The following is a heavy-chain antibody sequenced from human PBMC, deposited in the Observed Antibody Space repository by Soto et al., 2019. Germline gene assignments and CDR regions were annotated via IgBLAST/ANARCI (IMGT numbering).Heavy chain of an antibody. D-gene: IGHD5-18*01. V-gene: IGHV3-48*02. CDR2: ISSSSSTI. J-gene: IGHJ4*02. Sequence: GGSLRLSCAASGFTFSSYSMNWVRQAPGKGLEWVSYISSSSSTIYYADSVKGRFTISRDNAKNSLYLQMNSLRDEDTAVYYCARVDTAMAILQDDYWGQGTLVTVSS. CDR1: GFTFSSYS. CDR3: ARVDTAMAILQDDY.